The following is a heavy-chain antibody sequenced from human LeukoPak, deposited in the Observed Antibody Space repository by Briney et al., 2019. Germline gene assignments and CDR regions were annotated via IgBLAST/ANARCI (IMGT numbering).Heavy chain of an antibody. J-gene: IGHJ5*02. CDR3: AKEDAYPILTYDP. CDR1: GFTFSSYW. V-gene: IGHV3-7*01. CDR2: VKQDGSEK. D-gene: IGHD2-2*02. Sequence: GGSLRLSCAASGFTFSSYWMNWLRKAPGKGLEWVGNVKQDGSEKYYVDSVKGRFTITRDNAKNSLYLQMNSLRAEDTAVYYCAKEDAYPILTYDPWGQGALVTVSS.